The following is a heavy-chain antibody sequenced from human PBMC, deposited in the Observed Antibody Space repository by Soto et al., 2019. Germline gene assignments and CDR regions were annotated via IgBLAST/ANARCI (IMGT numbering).Heavy chain of an antibody. J-gene: IGHJ6*02. Sequence: PGESLKISCKGSGYSFTNYWIGWVRQKPGKGLEWMGTIFPGDSDTRYSPSFQGQVTTSADKSISTAYLQWSSLKASDTAMYYCAGTAAAGKCYYGMDVWGQGTTVTVSS. CDR1: GYSFTNYW. CDR3: AGTAAAGKCYYGMDV. CDR2: IFPGDSDT. D-gene: IGHD6-13*01. V-gene: IGHV5-51*01.